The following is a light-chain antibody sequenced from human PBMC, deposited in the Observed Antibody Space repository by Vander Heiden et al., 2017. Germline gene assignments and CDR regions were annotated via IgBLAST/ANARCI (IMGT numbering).Light chain of an antibody. V-gene: IGKV3-11*01. Sequence: IVLTQSPVTLSLSPGERATLSCRASQSVGSYLAWYQQKPGQAPRLLIYDASNRATGIPARFSGSRSGTDFTLTISRLEPEDFAVYYCQQRSNWPTFGQGTKLEIK. CDR3: QQRSNWPT. CDR1: QSVGSY. CDR2: DAS. J-gene: IGKJ2*01.